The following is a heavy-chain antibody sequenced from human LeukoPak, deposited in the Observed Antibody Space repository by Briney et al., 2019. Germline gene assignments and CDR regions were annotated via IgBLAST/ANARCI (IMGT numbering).Heavy chain of an antibody. V-gene: IGHV4-59*01. CDR2: IYYSGST. J-gene: IGHJ5*02. CDR3: ARVYCSNGVCYNSRGWFDP. Sequence: SETLSLTCTVSVGSISSDYWSWIRQPPGKGLEWIGYIYYSGSTNYNPSLKSRVTISVDTSKNQFSLKLSSVTAADTAMYYCARVYCSNGVCYNSRGWFDPWGQGTLVTVSS. CDR1: VGSISSDY. D-gene: IGHD2-8*01.